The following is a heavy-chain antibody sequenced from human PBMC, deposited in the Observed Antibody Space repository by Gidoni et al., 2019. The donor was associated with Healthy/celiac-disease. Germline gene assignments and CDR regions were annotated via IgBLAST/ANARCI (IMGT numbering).Heavy chain of an antibody. CDR2: ISYDGSNK. D-gene: IGHD4-17*01. J-gene: IGHJ6*02. Sequence: QVQLVESGGGVVQPGRSMRLSCAHSGFPFSSYAMHWVRQAPGKGLEWVAVISYDGSNKYYADSVKGRFTISRDNSKNTLYLQMNSLRAEDTAVYYCARDHLSYDYGDYGYYYGMDVCGQGTTVTVSS. CDR1: GFPFSSYA. CDR3: ARDHLSYDYGDYGYYYGMDV. V-gene: IGHV3-30-3*01.